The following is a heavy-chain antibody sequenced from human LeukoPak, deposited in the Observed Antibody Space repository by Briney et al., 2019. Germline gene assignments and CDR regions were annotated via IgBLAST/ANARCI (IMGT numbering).Heavy chain of an antibody. Sequence: GGSLRLSCAASGFTFNTYNMNWARQTPSKGLEWISYISSSSGAIYYADSVKGRFTISRDNAKNSLYLQMNSLRDEDTAVYYCARDPPAPFVYGGTYPPDAFDIWGQGAMVTVSS. CDR2: ISSSSGAI. V-gene: IGHV3-48*02. J-gene: IGHJ3*02. CDR3: ARDPPAPFVYGGTYPPDAFDI. D-gene: IGHD1-26*01. CDR1: GFTFNTYN.